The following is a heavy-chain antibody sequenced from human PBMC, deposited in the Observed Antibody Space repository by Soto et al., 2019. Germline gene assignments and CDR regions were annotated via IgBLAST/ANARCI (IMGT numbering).Heavy chain of an antibody. Sequence: NPGGSLRLSCAASGFTFSSYSMNWVRQAPGKGLEWVSSISSSSSYIYYADSVKGRFTISRDNAKNSLYLQMNSLRAEDTAVYYCARPLHRGSSWYYYYYGMDVWGQGTTVTVSS. D-gene: IGHD6-13*01. J-gene: IGHJ6*02. CDR1: GFTFSSYS. CDR3: ARPLHRGSSWYYYYYGMDV. CDR2: ISSSSSYI. V-gene: IGHV3-21*01.